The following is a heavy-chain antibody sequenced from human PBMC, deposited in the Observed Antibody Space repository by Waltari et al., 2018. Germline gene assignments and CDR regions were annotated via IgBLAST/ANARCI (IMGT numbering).Heavy chain of an antibody. CDR2: IIPIVGTA. J-gene: IGHJ6*03. CDR3: ARQTRYCSSTSCRYYMDV. Sequence: QVQLVQSGAEVKKPGSSVKVSCKASGGTFSSYAISWVRQAPGQGLEWMGGIIPIVGTANYAQKFQGRVTITADESTSTAYMELSSLRSEDTAVYYCARQTRYCSSTSCRYYMDVWGKGTTVTISS. V-gene: IGHV1-69*12. CDR1: GGTFSSYA. D-gene: IGHD2-2*01.